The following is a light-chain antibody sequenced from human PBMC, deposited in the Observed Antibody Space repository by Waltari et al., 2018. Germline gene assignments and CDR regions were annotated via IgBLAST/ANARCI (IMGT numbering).Light chain of an antibody. V-gene: IGKV3-20*01. CDR2: GPS. Sequence: EIVLTQSPDTLSLSPGGRATLSCRASQSVRSSYLAWYQQKPGQAPRLLIYGPSSRATGIPDRFSGSGSGTDFTLTISRLEPEDFAVYYCQQYGSSPAYTFGQGTRLEIK. CDR1: QSVRSSY. CDR3: QQYGSSPAYT. J-gene: IGKJ2*01.